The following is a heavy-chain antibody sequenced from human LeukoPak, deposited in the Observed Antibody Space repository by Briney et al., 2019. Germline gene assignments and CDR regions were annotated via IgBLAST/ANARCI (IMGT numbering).Heavy chain of an antibody. D-gene: IGHD4-11*01. Sequence: GGSLRLSCAASGFIFSNYGMHWVRRAPGKGLEWVAFTRYDGSNKYYADSVKGRFTISRDNSKNTLYLQMSSLRAEDTAVYYCAILNDYSNYGFDNWGQGTLVTVSS. CDR3: AILNDYSNYGFDN. CDR2: TRYDGSNK. J-gene: IGHJ4*02. V-gene: IGHV3-30*02. CDR1: GFIFSNYG.